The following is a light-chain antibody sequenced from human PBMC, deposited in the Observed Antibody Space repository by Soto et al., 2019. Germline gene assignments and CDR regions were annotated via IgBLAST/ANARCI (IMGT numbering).Light chain of an antibody. CDR1: SSDVGRYNY. CDR3: SPYTSSSTVV. Sequence: QSALTQPASVSGSPGQSITIPCTGTSSDVGRYNYVSWYQQHPGKAPKLTIYEVSNRPSGVSNRFSGSKSANTASLTISGLQAEDEADYYCSPYTSSSTVVFGGGTKLTVL. CDR2: EVS. J-gene: IGLJ2*01. V-gene: IGLV2-14*01.